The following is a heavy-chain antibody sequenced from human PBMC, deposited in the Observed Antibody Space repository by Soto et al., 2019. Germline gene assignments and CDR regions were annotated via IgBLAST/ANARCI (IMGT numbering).Heavy chain of an antibody. D-gene: IGHD6-19*01. J-gene: IGHJ3*02. CDR1: GGSISSSSYY. CDR3: ARHGLYSSGWYAAFDI. Sequence: SETLSLTCTVSGGSISSSSYYWGWIRQPPGKGLEWIGSIYYSGSTYYSPSLKGRVTISVDTSKNQFSLKLSSVTAADTAVYYCARHGLYSSGWYAAFDIWGQGTMVTVSS. V-gene: IGHV4-39*01. CDR2: IYYSGST.